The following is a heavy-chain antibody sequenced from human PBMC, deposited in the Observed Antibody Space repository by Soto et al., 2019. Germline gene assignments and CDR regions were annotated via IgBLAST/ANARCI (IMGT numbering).Heavy chain of an antibody. J-gene: IGHJ3*02. CDR1: GFTFNNHA. V-gene: IGHV3-23*01. D-gene: IGHD3-22*01. CDR3: VRLYYYDPPGAFDI. Sequence: EVQLLESGGGLVQPGGSLRLSCAASGFTFNNHAMNWVRQAPGKGLEWVSSFSGSGPTTYYADSVKGRFTISRDNSKKTLYLQMTSLRAEDTAVYYCVRLYYYDPPGAFDIWGQGTMVTVSS. CDR2: FSGSGPTT.